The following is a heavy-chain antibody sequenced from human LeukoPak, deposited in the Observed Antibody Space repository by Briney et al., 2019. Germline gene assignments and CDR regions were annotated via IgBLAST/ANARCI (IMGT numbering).Heavy chain of an antibody. V-gene: IGHV4-39*01. CDR2: IYYSGST. CDR1: GGSISSSSYY. J-gene: IGHJ4*02. CDR3: ARLSPYCSSTNCHPVES. Sequence: PSETLSLTCTVSGGSISSSSYYWGWIRQPPGKGLEWIASIYYSGSTYYNPSLKSRVTISVDTSKNEFSLNLSSVTAADTAVYYCARLSPYCSSTNCHPVESWGQGALVTVSS. D-gene: IGHD2-2*01.